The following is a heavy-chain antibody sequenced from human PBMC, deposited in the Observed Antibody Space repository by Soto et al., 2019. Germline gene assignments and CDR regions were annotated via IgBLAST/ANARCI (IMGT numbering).Heavy chain of an antibody. V-gene: IGHV3-30-3*01. D-gene: IGHD4-17*01. CDR3: ARPAATVIFYSGMDV. CDR1: GFTFSDYA. J-gene: IGHJ6*02. CDR2: ISFDGSNE. Sequence: GSLRLSCAASGFTFSDYAMHWVRQAPGKGLEWVAIISFDGSNEHYADSVQGRFTISRDNSENTLYLQMNSLRADDTAVYYCARPAATVIFYSGMDVWGQGTTVTVSS.